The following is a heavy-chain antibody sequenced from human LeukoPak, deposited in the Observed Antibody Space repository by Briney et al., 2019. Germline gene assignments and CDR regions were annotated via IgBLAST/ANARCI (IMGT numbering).Heavy chain of an antibody. Sequence: PGRSPRLSCSASGFTFSSYAMHWVRQAPGKGLEYVSAISSNGGSTYYADSVKGRFTISRDNSKNTLYLQMSSLRAEDTAVYYCVKDSRIAVAGTEFDYWGQGTLVTVSS. CDR3: VKDSRIAVAGTEFDY. J-gene: IGHJ4*02. D-gene: IGHD6-19*01. CDR2: ISSNGGST. CDR1: GFTFSSYA. V-gene: IGHV3-64D*06.